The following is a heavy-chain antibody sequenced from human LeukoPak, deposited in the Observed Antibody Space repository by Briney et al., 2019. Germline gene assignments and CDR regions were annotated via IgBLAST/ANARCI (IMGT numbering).Heavy chain of an antibody. CDR2: INPNSGDR. Sequence: ASVKVSCTASGYTFTSYYMHWVRQAPGQGLEWMGWINPNSGDRNYAQKFQGRVTMTRDTSISTAYMELSRLRSDDTAVYYCARVYDIFGSGSHSDFWGQGTLVTVSP. CDR3: ARVYDIFGSGSHSDF. V-gene: IGHV1-2*02. J-gene: IGHJ4*02. CDR1: GYTFTSYY. D-gene: IGHD3-10*01.